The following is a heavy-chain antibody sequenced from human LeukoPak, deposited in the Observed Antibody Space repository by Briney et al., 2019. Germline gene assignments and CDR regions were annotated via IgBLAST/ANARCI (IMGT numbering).Heavy chain of an antibody. Sequence: GGSLRLSCAGSGFTFSSYAMHWVRQAPGKGLEWVGVISYDGSNNYYADSVTGRFTISIANSKNKMYLQMNSLSAEDTAVDLCAKNKKGGYSGYDYSTFDYWGQGTLVTVSS. CDR1: GFTFSSYA. D-gene: IGHD5-12*01. CDR3: AKNKKGGYSGYDYSTFDY. CDR2: ISYDGSNN. V-gene: IGHV3-30*18. J-gene: IGHJ4*02.